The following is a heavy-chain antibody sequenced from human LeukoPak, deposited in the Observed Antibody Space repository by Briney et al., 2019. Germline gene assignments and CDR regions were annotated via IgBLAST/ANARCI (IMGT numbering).Heavy chain of an antibody. CDR1: GFTFSGYW. CDR3: VKRTTGTNFFDY. Sequence: PGGSVRLSCEVSGFTFSGYWMHWVRQAPGKGLVWVSRIDRDGSRINYADSVKGRFTISRDNGKNTLFLQMSSLRGEDTAVYSCVKRTTGTNFFDYWGQGTLVTVSS. V-gene: IGHV3-74*01. CDR2: IDRDGSRI. D-gene: IGHD1-1*01. J-gene: IGHJ4*02.